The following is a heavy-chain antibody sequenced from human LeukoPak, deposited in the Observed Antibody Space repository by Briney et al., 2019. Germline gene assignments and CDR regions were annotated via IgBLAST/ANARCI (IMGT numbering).Heavy chain of an antibody. V-gene: IGHV4-39*01. Sequence: SETLSLTCTVSGGSISSSYYYWGWIRQPPGKGLAWIGSIYYSGSTYYNPSLRSRVTISVDTSKNQFSLKLSSVTAADTAVYYCARHLIAVAGTGSVFDIWGQGTTVTVSS. D-gene: IGHD6-19*01. CDR2: IYYSGST. J-gene: IGHJ3*02. CDR1: GGSISSSYYY. CDR3: ARHLIAVAGTGSVFDI.